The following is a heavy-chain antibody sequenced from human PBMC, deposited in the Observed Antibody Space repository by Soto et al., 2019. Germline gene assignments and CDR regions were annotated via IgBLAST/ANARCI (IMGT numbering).Heavy chain of an antibody. V-gene: IGHV3-74*01. CDR2: INSDGSTT. J-gene: IGHJ5*02. CDR3: ARSIAARLNWFDP. D-gene: IGHD6-6*01. Sequence: GGSLRLSCAASGFTFSIHWMHWVRQAPGKGLVWVSRINSDGSTTSYADSVKGRFTISRDNAKNSLYLQMNSLRAEDTAVYYCARSIAARLNWFDPWGQGTLVTVSS. CDR1: GFTFSIHW.